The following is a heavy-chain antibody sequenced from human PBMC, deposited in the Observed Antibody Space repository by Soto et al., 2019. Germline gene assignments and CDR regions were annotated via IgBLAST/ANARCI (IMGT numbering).Heavy chain of an antibody. D-gene: IGHD6-25*01. CDR1: SGSISSYY. CDR2: IYYSGNT. Sequence: SETLSLTCTVSSGSISSYYWNWIRQPPGKGLEWIGSIYYSGNTNYSPSLKSRVTISVDTSKKQFSLKLRSVTAADTAVYYCARDAAEYYFDYWGQGTLVTVSS. J-gene: IGHJ4*02. CDR3: ARDAAEYYFDY. V-gene: IGHV4-59*12.